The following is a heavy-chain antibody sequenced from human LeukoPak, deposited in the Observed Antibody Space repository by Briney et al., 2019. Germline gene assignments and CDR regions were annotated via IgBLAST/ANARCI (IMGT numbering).Heavy chain of an antibody. J-gene: IGHJ4*02. CDR1: GFTFSSYS. D-gene: IGHD2-15*01. CDR2: ISSSSSYI. Sequence: PGGSLRLSCAASGFTFSSYSMNWVRQAPGKGLEWVSSISSSSSYIYYADSVKGRFTISRDNSKNMVYLQTNSLRADDTAVYYCAKSVVVITFRFDDWGQGALVTVSS. V-gene: IGHV3-21*04. CDR3: AKSVVVITFRFDD.